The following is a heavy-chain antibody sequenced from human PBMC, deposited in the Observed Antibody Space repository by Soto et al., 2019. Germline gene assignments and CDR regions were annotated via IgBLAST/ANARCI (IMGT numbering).Heavy chain of an antibody. CDR2: MNPNSGNT. CDR3: ARASYYDFWSGYYTNWFDP. D-gene: IGHD3-3*01. V-gene: IGHV1-8*01. Sequence: ASVKVSCKASGYTFTSYDINWVLQATGQGLEWMGWMNPNSGNTGYAQKFQGRVTMTRNTSISTAYMELSSLRSEDTAVYYCARASYYDFWSGYYTNWFDPWGQGTLVTVSS. J-gene: IGHJ5*02. CDR1: GYTFTSYD.